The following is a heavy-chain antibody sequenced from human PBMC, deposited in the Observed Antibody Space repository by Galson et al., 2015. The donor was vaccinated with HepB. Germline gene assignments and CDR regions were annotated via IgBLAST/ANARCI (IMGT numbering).Heavy chain of an antibody. D-gene: IGHD3-10*01. V-gene: IGHV1-18*04. CDR3: ARDGVVRGRKGAHYYYYGMDV. Sequence: SVKVSCKASGYTFTSYGISWVRQAPGQGLEWMGWISAYNGNTNYAQKLQGRVTMTTDTSTSTAYMELRSLRSDDTAVYYCARDGVVRGRKGAHYYYYGMDVWGQGTTVTVSS. J-gene: IGHJ6*02. CDR1: GYTFTSYG. CDR2: ISAYNGNT.